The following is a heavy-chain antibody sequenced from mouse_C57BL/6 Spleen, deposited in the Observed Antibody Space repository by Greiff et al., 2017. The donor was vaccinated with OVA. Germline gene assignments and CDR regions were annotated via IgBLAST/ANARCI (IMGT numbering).Heavy chain of an antibody. D-gene: IGHD2-5*01. CDR1: GYTFTSYW. CDR2: IDPSDSYT. Sequence: QVQLQQPGAELVMPGASVKLSCKASGYTFTSYWMHWVKQRPGQGLEWIGEIDPSDSYTNYNQKFKGKSTLTVDKSSSTAYMQLNSLTSEDSAIYYCARLSNYDYFDYWGQGTTLTVSS. V-gene: IGHV1-69*01. CDR3: ARLSNYDYFDY. J-gene: IGHJ2*01.